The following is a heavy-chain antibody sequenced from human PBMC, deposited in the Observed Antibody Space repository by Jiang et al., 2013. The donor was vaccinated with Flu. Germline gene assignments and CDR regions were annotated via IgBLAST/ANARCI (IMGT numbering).Heavy chain of an antibody. CDR1: GFTFDDYA. D-gene: IGHD5-18*01. CDR3: AISGYSFDY. V-gene: IGHV3-9*01. CDR2: ISWNSGSI. Sequence: VQLVESGGGLVQPGRSLRLSCAASGFTFDDYAMHWVRQAPGKGLEWVSGISWNSGSIGYADSVKGRFTISRDNAKNSLYLQMNSLRAEDTALYYCAISGYSFDYWGQGTLVTVSS. J-gene: IGHJ4*02.